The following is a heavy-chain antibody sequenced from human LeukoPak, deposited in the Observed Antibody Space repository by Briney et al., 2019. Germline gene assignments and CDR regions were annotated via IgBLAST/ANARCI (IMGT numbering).Heavy chain of an antibody. V-gene: IGHV4-39*01. D-gene: IGHD3-22*01. J-gene: IGHJ3*02. CDR3: ARHSDSGYYYVDAFDI. Sequence: SETLSLTCTVSGGSISSSSYYWGWIRQPPGKGLEWIGSIYYSGSTYYNPSLKSRVTISVDTSKNKFALKLSSVTAADTAVYYCARHSDSGYYYVDAFDIWGQGTMVTVSS. CDR2: IYYSGST. CDR1: GGSISSSSYY.